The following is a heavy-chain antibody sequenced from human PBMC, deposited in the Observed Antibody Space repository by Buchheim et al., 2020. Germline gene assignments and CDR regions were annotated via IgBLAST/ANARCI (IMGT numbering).Heavy chain of an antibody. CDR2: ISGSGGST. D-gene: IGHD3-3*01. V-gene: IGHV3-23*01. J-gene: IGHJ4*02. CDR1: GFTFSSYA. CDR3: AKDSYHKPYEFWSDLLLAFDY. Sequence: EVQLLESGGGLVQPGGSLRLSCAASGFTFSSYAMSWVRQAPGKGLEWVSAISGSGGSTYYADSVKGRFTISRDNSKTTLYLQMNSLRAEDTAVYYCAKDSYHKPYEFWSDLLLAFDYWGQGTL.